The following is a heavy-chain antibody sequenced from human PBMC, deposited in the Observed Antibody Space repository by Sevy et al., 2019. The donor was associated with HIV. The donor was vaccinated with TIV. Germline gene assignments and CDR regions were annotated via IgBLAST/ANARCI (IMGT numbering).Heavy chain of an antibody. CDR2: INGRGGST. CDR3: ARPSPRIAAAGSAFYDN. D-gene: IGHD6-13*01. Sequence: GESLKISCVVSGYSFSSYAISWVRQAPGKGLEWVSTINGRGGSTYYADSVKGRFTISRDNPKNTLFLQMINLRVDDTAIYYCARPSPRIAAAGSAFYDNWGQGTLVTVSS. J-gene: IGHJ4*02. V-gene: IGHV3-23*01. CDR1: GYSFSSYA.